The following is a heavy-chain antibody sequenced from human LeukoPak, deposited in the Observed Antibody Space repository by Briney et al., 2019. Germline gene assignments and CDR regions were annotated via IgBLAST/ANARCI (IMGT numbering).Heavy chain of an antibody. Sequence: PSETLSLTCAVYGGSFSGYYWSWIRQPPGKGLEWIGEINHSGSTNYNPSLKSRVTISVDKSKNQFSLKLSSVTAADTAVYCCARMSLLDFDYWGQGTLVTVSS. J-gene: IGHJ4*02. D-gene: IGHD2-15*01. CDR2: INHSGST. V-gene: IGHV4-34*01. CDR3: ARMSLLDFDY. CDR1: GGSFSGYY.